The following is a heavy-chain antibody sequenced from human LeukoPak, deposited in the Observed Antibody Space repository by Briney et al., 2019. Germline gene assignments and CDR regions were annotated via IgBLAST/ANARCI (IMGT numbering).Heavy chain of an antibody. CDR3: ARDQEGFDY. V-gene: IGHV1-46*01. J-gene: IGHJ4*02. CDR1: GYIFINNY. CDR2: IYPRDGST. Sequence: ASVKVSCKASGYIFINNYIQWMRQAPGQGLEWVGMIYPRDGSTGYAQNFQGRVTVTRDTSTSTVHMELSGLTSEDTAVYYCARDQEGFDYWGQGTLVTVSS.